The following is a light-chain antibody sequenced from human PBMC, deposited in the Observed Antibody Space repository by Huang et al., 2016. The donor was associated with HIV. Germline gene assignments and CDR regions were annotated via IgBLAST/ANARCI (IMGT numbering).Light chain of an antibody. CDR3: QQRSNWPPIT. CDR1: QSVNRY. Sequence: EIVLTQSPTTLSLSPGERAKLSCRASQSVNRYLAWYQQKPGQAPRLLIYDASNRATRIPARFSGSGSGTDITLTISSLEPEDFAVYYCQQRSNWPPITFGQGTRLEIK. CDR2: DAS. J-gene: IGKJ5*01. V-gene: IGKV3-11*01.